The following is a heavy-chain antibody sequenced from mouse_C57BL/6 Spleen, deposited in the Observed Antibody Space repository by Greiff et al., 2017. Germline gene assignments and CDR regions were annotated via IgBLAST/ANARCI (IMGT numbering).Heavy chain of an antibody. D-gene: IGHD2-5*01. CDR2: IYPGDGDT. V-gene: IGHV1-80*01. CDR1: GYAFRSYW. CDR3: ASYYSNYDYAMDY. J-gene: IGHJ4*01. Sequence: VQLVESGAELVKPGASVKISCKASGYAFRSYWMNWVKQRPGKGLEWIGQIYPGDGDTNYNGKFKGKATLTADKSSSTAYMQLSSLTSEDSAVYFCASYYSNYDYAMDYWGQGTSVTVSS.